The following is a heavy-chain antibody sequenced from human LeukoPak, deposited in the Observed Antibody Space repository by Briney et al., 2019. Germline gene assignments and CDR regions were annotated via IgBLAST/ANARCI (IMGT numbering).Heavy chain of an antibody. V-gene: IGHV3-11*06. D-gene: IGHD2-15*01. CDR1: GFTFSDYY. Sequence: KSGGSLRLSCAASGFTFSDYYMSWIRQAPGKGLEWVSYISSSSSYTNYADSVKGRFTISRDNAKNSLYLQMNSLRAEDTAVYYCARGRYCSGGSCDYFDYWGQGTLVTVSS. J-gene: IGHJ4*02. CDR2: ISSSSSYT. CDR3: ARGRYCSGGSCDYFDY.